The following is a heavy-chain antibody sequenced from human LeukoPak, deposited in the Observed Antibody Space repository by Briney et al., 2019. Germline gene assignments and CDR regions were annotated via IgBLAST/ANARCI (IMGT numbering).Heavy chain of an antibody. Sequence: GGSLRLSCAASGFTFSSYGLHWVRQAPGKGLEWVAVISYDGSNKYYADSVKGRFTISRDSSKNTLYLQMNSLRAEDTAVYYCAKGHRDGYSYGQGLDYWGRGTLVTVSS. V-gene: IGHV3-30*18. CDR2: ISYDGSNK. J-gene: IGHJ4*02. CDR1: GFTFSSYG. CDR3: AKGHRDGYSYGQGLDY. D-gene: IGHD5-18*01.